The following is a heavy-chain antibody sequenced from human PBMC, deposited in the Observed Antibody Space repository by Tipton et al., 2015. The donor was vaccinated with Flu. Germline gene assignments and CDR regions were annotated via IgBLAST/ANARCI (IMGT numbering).Heavy chain of an antibody. CDR3: ARGYDILTDGGGYFDY. D-gene: IGHD3-9*01. Sequence: SLRLSCAASGFTFSNYAMSWVRQAPGKGLEWVSGISGDGGSTSYADSVKGRFTISRDNSKNTLYLQMNSLRAEDTAVYYCARGYDILTDGGGYFDYWGQGTLVTVSS. CDR1: GFTFSNYA. V-gene: IGHV3-23*01. J-gene: IGHJ4*02. CDR2: ISGDGGST.